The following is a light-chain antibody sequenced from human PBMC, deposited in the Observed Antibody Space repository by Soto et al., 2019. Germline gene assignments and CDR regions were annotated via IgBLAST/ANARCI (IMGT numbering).Light chain of an antibody. J-gene: IGKJ4*01. CDR2: DAS. CDR1: QDIKKY. V-gene: IGKV1-33*01. Sequence: DIQMTQSPSSLSASVGDRVTITCRASQDIKKYLNWYQQKPGKAPNLLIYDASNLKTGVPSRFSGSGSGTHFTFTISSLQPEDIATYYCQHYDHLPPLSFGGGTKVEIK. CDR3: QHYDHLPPLS.